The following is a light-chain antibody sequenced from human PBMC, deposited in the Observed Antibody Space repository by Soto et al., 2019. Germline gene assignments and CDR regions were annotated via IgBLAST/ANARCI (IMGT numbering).Light chain of an antibody. J-gene: IGKJ4*01. CDR2: DAS. CDR1: QSVSSY. Sequence: EIVLTQSPATLSLSPGERATLSCRASQSVSSYLAWYQQKPGQAPRLLIYDASNRATGIPARFSGSGSGTDFTLTHSRLAPDDFAVYYCQQRSNWPPLLTFGGGTKVEIK. V-gene: IGKV3-11*01. CDR3: QQRSNWPPLLT.